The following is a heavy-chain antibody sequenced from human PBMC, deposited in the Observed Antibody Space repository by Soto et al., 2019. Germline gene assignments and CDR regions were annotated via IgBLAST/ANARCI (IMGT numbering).Heavy chain of an antibody. CDR2: IYYSGST. CDR3: ARAGGDAYDSSGVFDY. CDR1: GGSISSGGYY. Sequence: QVQLQESGPGLVKPSQTLSLTCTVSGGSISSGGYYWSWIRQHPGKGLEWIGYIYYSGSTYYNPSLKSRVTISVDTSKHQCSLKLSSVTAADTAVYYCARAGGDAYDSSGVFDYWGQGTLVTVSS. D-gene: IGHD3-22*01. V-gene: IGHV4-31*03. J-gene: IGHJ4*02.